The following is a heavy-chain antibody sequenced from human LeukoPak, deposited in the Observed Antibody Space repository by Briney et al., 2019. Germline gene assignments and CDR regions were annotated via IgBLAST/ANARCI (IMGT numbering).Heavy chain of an antibody. D-gene: IGHD6-13*01. J-gene: IGHJ3*02. CDR3: AHYSSSWYSPDDAFDI. CDR1: GFTFSDYY. V-gene: IGHV3-11*04. CDR2: ISSSGSTI. Sequence: PGGSLRLSCAASGFTFSDYYMSWIRQAPGKGQEWVSYISSSGSTIYYADSVKGRFTISRDNAKNSLYLQMNSLRAEDTAVYYCAHYSSSWYSPDDAFDIWGQGTMVTVSS.